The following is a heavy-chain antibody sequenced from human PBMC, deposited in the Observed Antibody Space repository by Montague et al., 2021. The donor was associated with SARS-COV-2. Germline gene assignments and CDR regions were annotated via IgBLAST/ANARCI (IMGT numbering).Heavy chain of an antibody. V-gene: IGHV3-48*03. Sequence: SMILSCAASGFTFSSYEMNWVRQAPVKGLEWVSYISSSGSTIYYXDSVKGRFTISRDNAKNPLYLQMNSLRAEDTAVYYCARGALWVVVVITSPLNFDYWGQGTLVTVSS. J-gene: IGHJ4*02. CDR1: GFTFSSYE. CDR2: ISSSGSTI. CDR3: ARGALWVVVVITSPLNFDY. D-gene: IGHD3-22*01.